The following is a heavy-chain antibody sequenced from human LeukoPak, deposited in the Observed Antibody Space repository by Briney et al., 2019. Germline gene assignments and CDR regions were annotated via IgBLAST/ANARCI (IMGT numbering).Heavy chain of an antibody. J-gene: IGHJ6*04. Sequence: GGSLRLSCAASGFTSSSYGMHWVRQAPGKGLEWVAVISYDGSNKYYADSVKGRFTISRDNSKNTLYLQMNSLRAEDTAVYYCAKDGHQYYYYGMDVWGKGTTVTVSS. CDR3: AKDGHQYYYYGMDV. CDR1: GFTSSSYG. CDR2: ISYDGSNK. V-gene: IGHV3-30*18.